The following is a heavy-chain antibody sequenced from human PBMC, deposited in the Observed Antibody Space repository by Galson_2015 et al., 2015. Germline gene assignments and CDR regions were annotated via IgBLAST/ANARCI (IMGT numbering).Heavy chain of an antibody. J-gene: IGHJ6*03. Sequence: ETLSLTCTVSGGSISSYHWSWIRQPPGKGLEWIGYIYYSGSTNYDPSLKSRVTISVDTSKNQFSLKLSSVTAADTAVYYCARATYDILTGYYPNYYYYYMDVWGKGTTVTVSS. V-gene: IGHV4-59*01. CDR2: IYYSGST. CDR3: ARATYDILTGYYPNYYYYYMDV. D-gene: IGHD3-9*01. CDR1: GGSISSYH.